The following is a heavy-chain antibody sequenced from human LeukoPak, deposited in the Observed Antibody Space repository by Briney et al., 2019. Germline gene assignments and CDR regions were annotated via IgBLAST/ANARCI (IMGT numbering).Heavy chain of an antibody. CDR3: ARDWGSGWYRGFDP. CDR1: GGSISSYY. CDR2: IYYSGTT. Sequence: SETLSLTCTVSGGSISSYYWTWMRQPPGKGLEWIGYIYYSGTTNYNPSLKSRVTISLNTSKNQFSLKLSSVTAVDTAVYYCARDWGSGWYRGFDPWGQGTLVTVSS. V-gene: IGHV4-59*01. J-gene: IGHJ5*02. D-gene: IGHD6-19*01.